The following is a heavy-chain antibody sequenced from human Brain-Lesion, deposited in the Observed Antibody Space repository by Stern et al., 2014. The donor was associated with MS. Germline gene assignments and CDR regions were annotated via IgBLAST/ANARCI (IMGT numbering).Heavy chain of an antibody. D-gene: IGHD3-22*01. CDR1: GGSINSGGYY. J-gene: IGHJ4*02. Sequence: QLQLQESGPGLVKPSQTLPLTCTVSGGSINSGGYYWSWIRQYPGKGLEWIGDIYYTGSAYYDPSLKSRLSMSIDTSKNQFSLNLNSVTAADTAVYYCARGARYSDSSGYYFYFDYWGQGTLVTVSS. CDR3: ARGARYSDSSGYYFYFDY. V-gene: IGHV4-31*03. CDR2: IYYTGSA.